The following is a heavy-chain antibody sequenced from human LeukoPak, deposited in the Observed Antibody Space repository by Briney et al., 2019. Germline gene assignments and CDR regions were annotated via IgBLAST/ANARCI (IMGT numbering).Heavy chain of an antibody. CDR2: ISSSGSTI. J-gene: IGHJ4*02. CDR1: GFTFSSYS. Sequence: GGSLRLSCAASGFTFSSYSMIWVRQAPGKGLEWVSYISSSGSTIYYADSVKGRFTISRDNAKNSLYLQMNSLRAEDTAVYYCVRDRWYSSGAFDYWGQGTMVTVSS. CDR3: VRDRWYSSGAFDY. V-gene: IGHV3-48*01. D-gene: IGHD6-19*01.